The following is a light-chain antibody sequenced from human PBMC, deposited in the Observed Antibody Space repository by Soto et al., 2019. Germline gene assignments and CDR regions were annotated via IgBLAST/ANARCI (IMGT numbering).Light chain of an antibody. V-gene: IGKV3-20*01. CDR2: GVS. CDR3: QQYGGSPPT. CDR1: QSVSSNY. J-gene: IGKJ1*01. Sequence: ENVLTQSPGSLPLSPGERATLSCRASQSVSSNYLAWYQQKPGQAPRLLIFGVSSRATGTPDRFSGSGSGTDFTLTISRLEPEDSAVYHCQQYGGSPPTFGQGTKVEIK.